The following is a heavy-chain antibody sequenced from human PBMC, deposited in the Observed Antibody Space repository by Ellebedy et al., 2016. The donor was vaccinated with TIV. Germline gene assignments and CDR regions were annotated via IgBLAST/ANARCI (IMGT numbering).Heavy chain of an antibody. CDR2: IRSSAYST. CDR1: GFNFGGHA. J-gene: IGHJ2*01. V-gene: IGHV3-23*01. D-gene: IGHD6-13*01. Sequence: GESLKISCAASGFNFGGHAMKWVRQAPGTGLEWVSSIRSSAYSTYYADSVKGRFTISRDNSRNTLFLQMNSLRAEDTAVYYCASKRFGYSSTWYRGWYFDLWGRGTLVTVSS. CDR3: ASKRFGYSSTWYRGWYFDL.